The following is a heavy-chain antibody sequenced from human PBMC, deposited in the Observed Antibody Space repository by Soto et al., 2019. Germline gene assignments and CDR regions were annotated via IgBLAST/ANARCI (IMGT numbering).Heavy chain of an antibody. CDR3: ARAEYDGSHTYYDVC. CDR1: GFTFSSYG. CDR2: IGYDGSKT. Sequence: QVHLVESGGGVVQPGRSLRLSCAASGFTFSSYGMNWVRQAPGKGLEWVAVIGYDGSKTYYADSVKGRFLIARDNSKNKLYLQMNSLRAEDTAVYYGARAEYDGSHTYYDVCWGQGTLVTVSS. V-gene: IGHV3-33*01. J-gene: IGHJ4*02. D-gene: IGHD3-16*01.